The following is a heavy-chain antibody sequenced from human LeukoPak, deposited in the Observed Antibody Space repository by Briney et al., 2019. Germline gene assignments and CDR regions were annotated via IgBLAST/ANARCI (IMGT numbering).Heavy chain of an antibody. CDR3: AVAGSGFDAFDI. Sequence: PSETLSLTCAVSGGSISSGGYSWSWIRQLPGKGLEWIGYIYHSGSTYYNPSLKSRVTISVDRSKNQFSLKLSSVTAADTAVYYCAVAGSGFDAFDIWGQGTMVTVSS. J-gene: IGHJ3*02. D-gene: IGHD3-3*01. V-gene: IGHV4-30-2*01. CDR2: IYHSGST. CDR1: GGSISSGGYS.